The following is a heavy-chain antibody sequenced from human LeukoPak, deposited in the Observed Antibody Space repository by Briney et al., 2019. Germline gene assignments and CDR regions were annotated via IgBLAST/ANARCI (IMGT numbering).Heavy chain of an antibody. Sequence: SVKVSCKASGGTFSSYAISWVRQAPGQGLEWMGGIIPIFGTANYAQKFQGRVTITADESTSTAYMELSSLRSEDTAVYYCARGSDPMLAPFYYYYMDVWGKGATVTVSS. D-gene: IGHD3-16*01. CDR2: IIPIFGTA. J-gene: IGHJ6*03. V-gene: IGHV1-69*13. CDR3: ARGSDPMLAPFYYYYMDV. CDR1: GGTFSSYA.